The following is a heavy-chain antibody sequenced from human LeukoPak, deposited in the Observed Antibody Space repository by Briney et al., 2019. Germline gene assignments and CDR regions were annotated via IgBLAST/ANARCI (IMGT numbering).Heavy chain of an antibody. J-gene: IGHJ3*02. D-gene: IGHD1-26*01. Sequence: GGSLRLSCAASGFTFNDAWMSWVRQAPGKGLEWVGRIKSKPDGEPTDYAAPVKGRFTISRDHSNKPLYLQMNSLRGEETAVYYCVKGVRMGVTSAFDIWGQGTMVTVSS. CDR1: GFTFNDAW. CDR3: VKGVRMGVTSAFDI. CDR2: IKSKPDGEPT. V-gene: IGHV3-15*01.